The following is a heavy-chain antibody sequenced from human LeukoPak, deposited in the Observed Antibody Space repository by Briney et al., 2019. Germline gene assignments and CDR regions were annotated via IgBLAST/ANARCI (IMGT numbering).Heavy chain of an antibody. D-gene: IGHD4-11*01. CDR1: GYSISSGYY. V-gene: IGHV4-38-2*01. J-gene: IGHJ4*02. CDR2: IYHSGST. CDR3: ARTGDYSKTQDFDY. Sequence: SETLSLTCAVSGYSISSGYYWGWIRQPPGKGLEWIGSIYHSGSTYYNPSLKSRVTISVDTSKNQFSLKLSSVTAADTAVYYCARTGDYSKTQDFDYWGQRTLVTVSS.